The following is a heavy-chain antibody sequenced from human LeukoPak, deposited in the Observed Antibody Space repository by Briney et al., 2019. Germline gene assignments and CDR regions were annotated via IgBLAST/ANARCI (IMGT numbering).Heavy chain of an antibody. J-gene: IGHJ3*02. D-gene: IGHD6-19*01. V-gene: IGHV3-23*01. CDR3: ARDVGSSGWYSAFDI. CDR1: GFTFSSYA. CDR2: ISGSGGST. Sequence: GGSLRLSCAASGFTFSSYAMSWVRQAPGEGLEWVSAISGSGGSTYYADSVKGRFTISRDNAKSSLYLQMNSLRAEDTAVYYCARDVGSSGWYSAFDIWRQGTMVTDSS.